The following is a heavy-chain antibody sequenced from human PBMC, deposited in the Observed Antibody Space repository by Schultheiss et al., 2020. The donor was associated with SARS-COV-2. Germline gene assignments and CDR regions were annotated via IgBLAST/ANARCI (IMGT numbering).Heavy chain of an antibody. Sequence: SVKVSCKASGGTFSSYGISWVRQAPGQGLEWMGGIIPIFGTANYAQKFQGRVTITADESTSTAYMELSSLRSEDTAVYYCARVGYCTNGVCYSAFDPWGQGTLVTVSS. J-gene: IGHJ5*02. CDR1: GGTFSSYG. D-gene: IGHD2-8*01. V-gene: IGHV1-69*13. CDR3: ARVGYCTNGVCYSAFDP. CDR2: IIPIFGTA.